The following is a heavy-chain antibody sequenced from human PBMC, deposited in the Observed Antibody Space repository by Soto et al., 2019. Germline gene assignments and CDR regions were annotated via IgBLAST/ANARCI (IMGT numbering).Heavy chain of an antibody. J-gene: IGHJ6*02. V-gene: IGHV3-33*01. CDR3: ARDLVVVPAAMENYYGMDV. CDR2: IWYDGSNK. D-gene: IGHD2-2*01. CDR1: GFTFSSYG. Sequence: GGSLRLSCAASGFTFSSYGMHWVRQAPGKGLEWVAVIWYDGSNKYYADSVKGRFTISRDNSKNTLYLQMNSLRAEDTAVYYCARDLVVVPAAMENYYGMDVWGQGTTVTVSS.